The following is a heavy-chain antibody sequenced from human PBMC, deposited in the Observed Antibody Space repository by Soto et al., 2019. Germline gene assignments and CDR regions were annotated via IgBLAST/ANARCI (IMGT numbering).Heavy chain of an antibody. CDR1: GYSFYNYD. V-gene: IGHV1-18*01. Sequence: ASVKVSCKASGYSFYNYDITWVRQARGQGLEWMGTISAYIEYTNIAQSLQGRVSLTTDKSTATAYMELKNLTSDDTAVYYCARARATVTTERALGYWGQGTLVTVSS. J-gene: IGHJ4*02. D-gene: IGHD4-17*01. CDR2: ISAYIEYT. CDR3: ARARATVTTERALGY.